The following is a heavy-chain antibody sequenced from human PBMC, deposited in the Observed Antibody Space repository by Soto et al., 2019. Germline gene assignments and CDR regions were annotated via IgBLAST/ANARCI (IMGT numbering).Heavy chain of an antibody. CDR3: ATPQRLGVAPSPLLS. D-gene: IGHD2-15*01. V-gene: IGHV4-59*08. CDR2: IHYSGGT. CDR1: GGSISSYY. J-gene: IGHJ5*02. Sequence: SETLSLTCTVSGGSISSYYWSWIRQPPGKGLEWIGYIHYSGGTNYNPSLKSRVTISLDTSKNQFSLKLSSVTAADTAVYYCATPQRLGVAPSPLLSWGQGTLVTVSS.